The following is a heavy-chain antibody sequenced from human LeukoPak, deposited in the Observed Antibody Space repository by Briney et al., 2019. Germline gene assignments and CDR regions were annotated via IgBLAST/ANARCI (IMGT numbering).Heavy chain of an antibody. CDR1: GFTFSTYN. D-gene: IGHD1-26*01. J-gene: IGHJ6*03. CDR3: ARDPYSGSYGDYYYYYMDV. CDR2: ITTSSTYI. Sequence: GGSLRLSCAASGFTFSTYNMNWVRQAPGKGLEWVSSITTSSTYIYYADSVKGRFTISRDNAKNSLYLQMNSLRAEDTAVYYCARDPYSGSYGDYYYYYMDVWGKGTTVTISS. V-gene: IGHV3-21*01.